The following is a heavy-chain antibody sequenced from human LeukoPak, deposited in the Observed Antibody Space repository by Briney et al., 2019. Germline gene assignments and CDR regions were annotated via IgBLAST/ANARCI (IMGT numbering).Heavy chain of an antibody. CDR3: ARETAAARLPF. D-gene: IGHD6-6*01. CDR2: IIPIFGTA. V-gene: IGHV1-69*06. Sequence: SVKVSCKASGGTFSSYAISWVRQAPGQGLEWMGGIIPIFGTANYAQKFQGRVTITADKSTSTAYMGLSSLRSDDTAVYYCARETAAARLPFWGQGTLVTVSS. J-gene: IGHJ4*02. CDR1: GGTFSSYA.